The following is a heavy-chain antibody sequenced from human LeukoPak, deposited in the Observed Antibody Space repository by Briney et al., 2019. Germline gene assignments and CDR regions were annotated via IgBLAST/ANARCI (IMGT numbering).Heavy chain of an antibody. V-gene: IGHV4-59*01. CDR2: IYYSGST. D-gene: IGHD3-22*01. CDR3: ARGPYYYDSSGD. Sequence: SETLSLTCTVSVGSISSYYWSWIRQPPGKGLEWIGYIYYSGSTNYNPSLKSRVTISVDTSKNQFSLKLSSVTAADTAVYYCARGPYYYDSSGDWGQGTLVTVSS. CDR1: VGSISSYY. J-gene: IGHJ4*02.